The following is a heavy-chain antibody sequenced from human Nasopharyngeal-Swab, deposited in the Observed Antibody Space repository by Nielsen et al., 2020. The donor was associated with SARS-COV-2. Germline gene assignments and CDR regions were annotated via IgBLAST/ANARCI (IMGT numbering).Heavy chain of an antibody. Sequence: GGSLRLSCAASGFTLSSYSMTWVRQAPGKGLEWVSYITTSSSTIYYADSVKGRFTISRDNAKNFLYLQMNSLRDEDTAAYYCARGVEMSTILGYWGQGTLVTVSS. CDR2: ITTSSSTI. J-gene: IGHJ4*02. D-gene: IGHD5-24*01. CDR1: GFTLSSYS. V-gene: IGHV3-48*02. CDR3: ARGVEMSTILGY.